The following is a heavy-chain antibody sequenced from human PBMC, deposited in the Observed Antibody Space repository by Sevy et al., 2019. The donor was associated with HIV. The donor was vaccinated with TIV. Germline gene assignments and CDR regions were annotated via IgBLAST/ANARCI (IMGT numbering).Heavy chain of an antibody. CDR1: GFTFSNAW. V-gene: IGHV3-15*01. D-gene: IGHD3-9*01. CDR3: TTGTPIWEPYDILTGNYYYYYMDV. J-gene: IGHJ6*03. CDR2: IKSKTDGGTT. Sequence: GGSLRLSCAASGFTFSNAWISWVRQAPGKGLEWVGRIKSKTDGGTTDYAAPVKGRFTISRDDSKHTLYLQMNSLKTEDTAVYYCTTGTPIWEPYDILTGNYYYYYMDVWGKGTTVTVSS.